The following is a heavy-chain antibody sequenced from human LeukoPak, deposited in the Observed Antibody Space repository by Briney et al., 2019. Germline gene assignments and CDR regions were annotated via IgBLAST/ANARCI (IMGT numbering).Heavy chain of an antibody. CDR1: GGSISSYY. CDR2: IYHSGST. Sequence: PSETLSLTCTVSGGSISSYYWSWIRQPPGKGLEWIGYIYHSGSTNYNPSLKSRVTISVDTSKNQFSLKLSSVTAADTAVYYCARYGLGGRGYDSSGNWFDPWGQGTLVTVSS. D-gene: IGHD3-22*01. J-gene: IGHJ5*02. CDR3: ARYGLGGRGYDSSGNWFDP. V-gene: IGHV4-59*01.